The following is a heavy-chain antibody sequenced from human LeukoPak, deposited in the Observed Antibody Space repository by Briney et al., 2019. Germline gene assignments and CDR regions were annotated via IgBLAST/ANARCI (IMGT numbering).Heavy chain of an antibody. J-gene: IGHJ4*02. V-gene: IGHV3-30*18. D-gene: IGHD6-19*01. CDR2: ISYDGSNK. Sequence: GGSLRLSCAASRFTFSSYGMHWVRQAPGKGLEWVAIISYDGSNKYYADSVKGRFTISRDNAKNSLYLQMNSLRAEGTALYYCAKDGVSQQWLVVYFDYWGQGTLVTVSS. CDR3: AKDGVSQQWLVVYFDY. CDR1: RFTFSSYG.